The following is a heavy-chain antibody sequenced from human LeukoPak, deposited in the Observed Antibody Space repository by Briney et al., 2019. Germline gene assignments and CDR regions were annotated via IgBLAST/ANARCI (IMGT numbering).Heavy chain of an antibody. D-gene: IGHD4-17*01. V-gene: IGHV4-34*01. Sequence: SETLSLTCAVYGGSFSGYYWSWIRQPPGKGLEWIGEINHSGSTNYNPSLKSRVTMSVDTSKNQFSLKLSSVTAADTAVYYCARELYVDYDDPMEYYYYMDVWGKGTTVTISS. CDR2: INHSGST. CDR3: ARELYVDYDDPMEYYYYMDV. J-gene: IGHJ6*03. CDR1: GGSFSGYY.